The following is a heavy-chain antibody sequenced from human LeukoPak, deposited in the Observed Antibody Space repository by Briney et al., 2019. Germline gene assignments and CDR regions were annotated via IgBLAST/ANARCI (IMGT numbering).Heavy chain of an antibody. CDR3: ARAFQELPQLYYYYYMDV. J-gene: IGHJ6*03. Sequence: PGGSLRLSCAASGFTFSSYEMNWVRQAPGKGLEWVSYISSSGSTIYYADPVKGRFTISRDNAKNSLYLQMNSLRAEDTAVYYCARAFQELPQLYYYYYMDVWAREPWSPSP. V-gene: IGHV3-48*03. CDR1: GFTFSSYE. CDR2: ISSSGSTI. D-gene: IGHD6-13*01.